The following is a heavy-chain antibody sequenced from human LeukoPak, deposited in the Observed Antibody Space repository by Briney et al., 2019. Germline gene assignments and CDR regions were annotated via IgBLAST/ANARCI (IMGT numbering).Heavy chain of an antibody. CDR2: IYSGGST. CDR1: GFTSSPYT. V-gene: IGHV3-66*01. CDR3: ARLREIPVFGVVTKSTSYFDY. J-gene: IGHJ4*02. D-gene: IGHD3-3*01. Sequence: GGSLRLSCEVSGFTSSPYTMNWVRQAPGKGLEWVSLIYSGGSTYYAGSVKGRFTISRDNSKNTLYLQMNSLRAEDTAVYYCARLREIPVFGVVTKSTSYFDYWGQGTLVTVSS.